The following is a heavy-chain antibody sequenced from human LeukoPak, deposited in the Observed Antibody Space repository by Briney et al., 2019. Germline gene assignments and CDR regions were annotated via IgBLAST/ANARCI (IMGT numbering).Heavy chain of an antibody. J-gene: IGHJ4*02. CDR1: GFTFW. D-gene: IGHD6-19*01. CDR2: INWNGGST. V-gene: IGHV3-20*04. Sequence: GGSLRLSCEVSGFTFWMSWVRQAPGKGLEWVSGINWNGGSTGYADSVKGRFTISRDNAKNSLYLQMNSLRAEDTALYYCARVAVAGTFDYWGQGTLVTVSS. CDR3: ARVAVAGTFDY.